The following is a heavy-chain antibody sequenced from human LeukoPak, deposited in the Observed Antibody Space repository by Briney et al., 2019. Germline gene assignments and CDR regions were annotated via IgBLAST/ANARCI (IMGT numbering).Heavy chain of an antibody. D-gene: IGHD6-6*01. J-gene: IGHJ4*02. CDR3: ARDQVEYSSSESLDY. V-gene: IGHV1-2*02. CDR2: INPNSGGT. Sequence: ASVKVSCKASGYTFTGYYMHWVRQAPGQGLEWMGWINPNSGGTNYAQKFQGRVTMTRDTSISTAYMELSRLRSDDTAVYYCARDQVEYSSSESLDYWGQGTLVTVSS. CDR1: GYTFTGYY.